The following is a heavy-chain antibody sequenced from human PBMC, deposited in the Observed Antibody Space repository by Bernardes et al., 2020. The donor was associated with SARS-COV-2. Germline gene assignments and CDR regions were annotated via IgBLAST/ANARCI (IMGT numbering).Heavy chain of an antibody. J-gene: IGHJ3*02. Sequence: SEPLSLTCTVSGGSIRSISYYWGWLRQPPGKGLEWIGSIYYSGSTYYNPSLKSRVTISVDTSKNQFSLKLSSVTAADTAVYYCAEDGSGSYYGDAFDIWGQGTMVTVSS. CDR1: GGSIRSISYY. D-gene: IGHD1-26*01. CDR2: IYYSGST. CDR3: AEDGSGSYYGDAFDI. V-gene: IGHV4-39*01.